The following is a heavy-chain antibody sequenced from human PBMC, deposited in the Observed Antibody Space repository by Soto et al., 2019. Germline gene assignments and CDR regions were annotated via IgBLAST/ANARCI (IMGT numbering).Heavy chain of an antibody. Sequence: SVKVSCKASGYTLSSSTISWVRQAPGPGLEWMGRIVPIIGIANYAQKFQERVTITRDMSTSTAYMELSSLRSEDTAVYYCAAVYCSGGSCPYGMDVWGQGTTVTVSS. CDR3: AAVYCSGGSCPYGMDV. CDR1: GYTLSSST. J-gene: IGHJ6*02. V-gene: IGHV1-69*02. D-gene: IGHD2-15*01. CDR2: IVPIIGIA.